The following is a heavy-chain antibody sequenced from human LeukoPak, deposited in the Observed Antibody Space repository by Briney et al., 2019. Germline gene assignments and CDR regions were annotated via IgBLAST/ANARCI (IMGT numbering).Heavy chain of an antibody. CDR3: ATSPNSYGWGF. CDR1: GFTFSDYY. J-gene: IGHJ4*02. Sequence: GGSLRLSCAASGFTFSDYYMSWIRQAPGKGLEWVSYISRDVTTIYYADSVRGRFTISRDNAKDSLYLQMNSLRAEDTAVYYCATSPNSYGWGFWGQGTLVTVSS. V-gene: IGHV3-11*01. CDR2: ISRDVTTI. D-gene: IGHD5-18*01.